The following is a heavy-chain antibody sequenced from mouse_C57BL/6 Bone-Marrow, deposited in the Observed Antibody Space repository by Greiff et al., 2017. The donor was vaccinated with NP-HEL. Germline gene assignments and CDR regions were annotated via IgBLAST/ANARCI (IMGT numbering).Heavy chain of an antibody. CDR3: AREFSYYYDYDDWYFDV. V-gene: IGHV2-9-1*01. CDR2: IWTGGGT. CDR1: GFSLTSYA. J-gene: IGHJ1*03. Sequence: QVHVKQSGPGLVAPSQSLSITCTVSGFSLTSYAISWVRQPPGKGLAWLGVIWTGGGTNYNSALKSKLSLSKDNSKSQFFLKMNSLQTDDTARYYGAREFSYYYDYDDWYFDVWGTGTTVTVSS. D-gene: IGHD2-4*01.